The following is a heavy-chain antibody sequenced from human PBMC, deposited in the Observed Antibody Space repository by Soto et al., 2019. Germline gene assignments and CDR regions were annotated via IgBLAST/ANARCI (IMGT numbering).Heavy chain of an antibody. D-gene: IGHD6-13*01. V-gene: IGHV1-2*02. CDR1: GYTFTGYY. J-gene: IGHJ6*02. CDR3: ATARGSSSRYYYYGMDV. CDR2: INPNNGGT. Sequence: ASVKVSCKASGYTFTGYYMHWVRQAPGQGLERMGWINPNNGGTNYAQKFQGRVTMTEDTSTDTAYMELSSLRSEDTAVYYCATARGSSSRYYYYGMDVWGQGTTVTVSS.